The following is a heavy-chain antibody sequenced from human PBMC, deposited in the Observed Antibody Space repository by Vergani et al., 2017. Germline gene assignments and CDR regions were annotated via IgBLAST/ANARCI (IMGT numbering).Heavy chain of an antibody. D-gene: IGHD3-10*01. J-gene: IGHJ4*02. Sequence: EVQLVESGGGLVQPGGSLRLSCAASGFTFSSYSINWVRQAPGKGLEWVSYISSSSSTIYYADSVKGRFTISRDNAKNSLYLQMNSLRAEDTAVYYCARGAVLLWFGEFSFGPSDYWGQGTLVTVSS. CDR2: ISSSSSTI. CDR1: GFTFSSYS. CDR3: ARGAVLLWFGEFSFGPSDY. V-gene: IGHV3-48*01.